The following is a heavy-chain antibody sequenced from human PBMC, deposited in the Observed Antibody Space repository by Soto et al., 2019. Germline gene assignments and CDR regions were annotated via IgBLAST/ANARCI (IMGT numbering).Heavy chain of an antibody. Sequence: QVQLVQSGAEVKKPGSSVKVSCKASGGTFSSYAISWVRQAPGQGLEWMGGIIPIFGTANYAQKFQGRVTITADESTSTPYMELSSLRSEDTAVYYCARGSGYCISTSCYEYYGMDVWGQGTTVTVSS. D-gene: IGHD2-2*03. CDR1: GGTFSSYA. V-gene: IGHV1-69*12. J-gene: IGHJ6*02. CDR3: ARGSGYCISTSCYEYYGMDV. CDR2: IIPIFGTA.